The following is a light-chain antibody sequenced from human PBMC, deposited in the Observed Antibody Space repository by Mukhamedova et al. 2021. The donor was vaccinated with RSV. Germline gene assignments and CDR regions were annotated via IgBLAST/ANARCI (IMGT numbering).Light chain of an antibody. V-gene: IGKV1-17*01. CDR3: LQHNSYPFT. CDR2: AAS. J-gene: IGKJ3*01. Sequence: WYQRRVHGQAPKRLIYAASSLQSGVPSRFSGSGSGTEFTLTISSLQPEDFATYYCLQHNSYPFTFGPGTKVDIK.